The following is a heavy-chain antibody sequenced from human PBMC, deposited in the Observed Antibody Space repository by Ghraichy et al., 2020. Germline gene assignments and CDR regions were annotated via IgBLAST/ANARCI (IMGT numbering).Heavy chain of an antibody. CDR2: INHSGST. Sequence: SKTLSLTCAVYGRSFSRYYWSWIRQHPGKGLEWIGEINHSGSTNYNPSLKSPVNISVDTSKNQFSLKLSSVTSADPAVYYCAGVLGRIAARKWFDPWGQGTLVTVSA. D-gene: IGHD6-25*01. CDR3: AGVLGRIAARKWFDP. V-gene: IGHV4-34*01. CDR1: GRSFSRYY. J-gene: IGHJ5*02.